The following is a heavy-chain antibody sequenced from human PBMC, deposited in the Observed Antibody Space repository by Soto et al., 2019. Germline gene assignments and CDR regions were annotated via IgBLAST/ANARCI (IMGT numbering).Heavy chain of an antibody. Sequence: PGGSLRLSCAASGFTVSSNYMSWVRQAPGKGLEWVSVIYSGGSTYYADSVQGRFTISRDNSKNTLYLQMNSLRAEDTAVYYCASSYYDFWSGYYTLDYWGQGTLVTVSS. J-gene: IGHJ4*02. D-gene: IGHD3-3*01. CDR2: IYSGGST. CDR3: ASSYYDFWSGYYTLDY. V-gene: IGHV3-66*01. CDR1: GFTVSSNY.